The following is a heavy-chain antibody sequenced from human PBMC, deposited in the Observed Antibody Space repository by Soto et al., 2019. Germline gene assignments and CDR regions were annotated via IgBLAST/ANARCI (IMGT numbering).Heavy chain of an antibody. Sequence: SVKVSCKASGGTFSSYTISWVRQAPGQGLEWMGRIIPILGITNYAQKFQGRVTITADKSTSTLYMELTSLRSEDTAVYYCARGGHVVVVTAAFDYWGQGTRVTVSS. V-gene: IGHV1-69*02. J-gene: IGHJ4*02. D-gene: IGHD2-21*02. CDR3: ARGGHVVVVTAAFDY. CDR1: GGTFSSYT. CDR2: IIPILGIT.